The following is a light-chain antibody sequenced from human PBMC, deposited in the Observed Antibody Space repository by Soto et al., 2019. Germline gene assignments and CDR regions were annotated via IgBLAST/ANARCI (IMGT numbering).Light chain of an antibody. CDR3: SSYTSSSTLYV. V-gene: IGLV2-14*01. CDR1: SSDVSAYNY. Sequence: QSVLTQPASVSGSPGQSITISCTGTSSDVSAYNYVCWYQQHPGKAPKLMIYEVSNRPSGVSNRFSGSKSGNTASLTISGLQTEDEADYYCSSYTSSSTLYVFGTGTKV. J-gene: IGLJ1*01. CDR2: EVS.